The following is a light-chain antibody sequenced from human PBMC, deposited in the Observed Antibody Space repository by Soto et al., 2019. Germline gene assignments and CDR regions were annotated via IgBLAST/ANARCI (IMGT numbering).Light chain of an antibody. V-gene: IGLV1-44*01. CDR3: AARDDSLNGWV. CDR1: SSNIGSNP. Sequence: QSVLTQPPSASGTPGQRVTISCSGSSSNIGSNPVNWYQQLPGTAPKLLIYNSNQRPSGVPDRFSGSKSGTSASLAISGLQPEDEVDCYCAARDDSLNGWVFGGGTKVTV. J-gene: IGLJ3*02. CDR2: NSN.